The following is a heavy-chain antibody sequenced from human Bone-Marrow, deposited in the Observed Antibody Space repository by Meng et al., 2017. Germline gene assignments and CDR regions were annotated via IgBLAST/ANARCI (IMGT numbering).Heavy chain of an antibody. CDR1: GFTFSSYS. CDR2: ISSSSSYI. J-gene: IGHJ3*02. V-gene: IGHV3-21*01. Sequence: GESLKISCAASGFTFSSYSMNWVRQAPGKGLECVSSISSSSSYIYYADSVKGRFTISRDNAKNSLYLRMNSLRAEDTAVYYCARWMGIPNAFDIWGQGTMVTVSS. CDR3: ARWMGIPNAFDI. D-gene: IGHD6-13*01.